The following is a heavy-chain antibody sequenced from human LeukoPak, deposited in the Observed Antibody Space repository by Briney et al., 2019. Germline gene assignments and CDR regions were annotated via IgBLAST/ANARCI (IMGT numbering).Heavy chain of an antibody. J-gene: IGHJ4*02. CDR2: ISGSGGST. D-gene: IGHD1-14*01. CDR1: GFTFSNAW. CDR3: AKDGTGNAPFDY. V-gene: IGHV3-23*01. Sequence: GGSLRLSCATPGFTFSNAWMNWVRQAPGKGLEWVSAISGSGGSTYYADSVKGRFTISRDNSKNTLYLQMNSLRAEDTAVYYCAKDGTGNAPFDYWGQGTLVTVSS.